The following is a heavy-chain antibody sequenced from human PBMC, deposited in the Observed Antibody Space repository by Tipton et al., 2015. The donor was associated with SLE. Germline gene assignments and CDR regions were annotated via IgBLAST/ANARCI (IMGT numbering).Heavy chain of an antibody. J-gene: IGHJ2*01. Sequence: SLRLSCEASGYSFNSYSMTWVRQAPGKGLEWVSTISGSGSNTYYADSVKGRFTISRDNSKNSLSLQMNSLRAEDTAVYYCAKDPDYYDSSGWYFDLWGRGTLLSVSS. V-gene: IGHV3-23*01. D-gene: IGHD3-22*01. CDR2: ISGSGSNT. CDR1: GYSFNSYS. CDR3: AKDPDYYDSSGWYFDL.